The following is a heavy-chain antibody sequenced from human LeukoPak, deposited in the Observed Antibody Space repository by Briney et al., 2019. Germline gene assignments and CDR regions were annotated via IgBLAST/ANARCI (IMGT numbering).Heavy chain of an antibody. CDR1: GFGFSYYD. V-gene: IGHV3-30-3*01. D-gene: IGHD4-17*01. Sequence: LAGGSLRLSCVASGFGFSYYDMNWVRQAPGKGLEWVAVISYDGSNKYYADSVKGRFTISRDNSKNTLYLRMNSLRAEDTAVYYCARDGDGDQITFVDYWGQGTLVTVSS. CDR2: ISYDGSNK. J-gene: IGHJ4*02. CDR3: ARDGDGDQITFVDY.